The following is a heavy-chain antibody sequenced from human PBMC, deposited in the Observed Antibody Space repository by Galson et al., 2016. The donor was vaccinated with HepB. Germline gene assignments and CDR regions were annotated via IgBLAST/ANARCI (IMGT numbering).Heavy chain of an antibody. V-gene: IGHV3-30*03. J-gene: IGHJ4*02. CDR3: ARKSMAGPRSYFDY. CDR2: ISYDGNNK. D-gene: IGHD6-19*01. Sequence: SLRLSCAASGFTFNKYPMFWVRQAPGKGLGWVAVISYDGNNKYYADSVEGRFTISRDSSQNTLYLQMNSLRTEDTAVYFCARKSMAGPRSYFDYWGQGTLVTVSS. CDR1: GFTFNKYP.